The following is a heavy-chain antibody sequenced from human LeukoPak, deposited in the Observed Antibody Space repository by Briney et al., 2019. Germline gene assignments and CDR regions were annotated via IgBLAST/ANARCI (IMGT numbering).Heavy chain of an antibody. CDR1: GSTFSSYG. CDR3: AKENHIDYYGSGSYYTNFDY. CDR2: ISYDGSNK. V-gene: IGHV3-30*18. D-gene: IGHD3-10*01. J-gene: IGHJ4*02. Sequence: PGGSLRLSCAASGSTFSSYGMHWVRQAPGKGLEWVAVISYDGSNKYYADSVKGRFTISRDNSKNTLYLQMNSLRAEDTAVYYCAKENHIDYYGSGSYYTNFDYWGQGTLVTVSS.